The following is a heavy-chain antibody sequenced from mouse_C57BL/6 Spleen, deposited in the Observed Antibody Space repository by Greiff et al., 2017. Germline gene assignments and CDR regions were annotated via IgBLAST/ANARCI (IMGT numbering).Heavy chain of an antibody. V-gene: IGHV5-16*01. Sequence: EVMLVESEGGLVQPGSSMKLSCTASGFTFSDYYMAWVRQVPEKGLEWVANINYDGSSTYYLDSLKSRFIISRDNAKNILYLQMSSLKSEDTATYYCAREDSNYGAFDYWGQGTTLTVSS. CDR3: AREDSNYGAFDY. J-gene: IGHJ2*01. CDR2: INYDGSST. D-gene: IGHD2-5*01. CDR1: GFTFSDYY.